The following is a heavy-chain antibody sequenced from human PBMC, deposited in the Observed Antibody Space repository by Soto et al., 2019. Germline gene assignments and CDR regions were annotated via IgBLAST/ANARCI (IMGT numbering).Heavy chain of an antibody. Sequence: QAQLAQSGPELKSPGASVKVSCKASGYTFTDYAINWVRQAPGQGFQWVGWISPYSGNTTSAYNFFDRVTMTTDTSKMTTYLERRSLRSDYTAVYYCARDHGLAWAVRPANYYYAMDVW. CDR1: GYTFTDYA. J-gene: IGHJ6*01. CDR2: ISPYSGNT. CDR3: ARDHGLAWAVRPANYYYAMDV. V-gene: IGHV1-18*04. D-gene: IGHD6-6*01.